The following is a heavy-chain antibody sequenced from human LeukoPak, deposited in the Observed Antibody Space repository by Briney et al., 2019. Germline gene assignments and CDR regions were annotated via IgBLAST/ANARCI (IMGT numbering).Heavy chain of an antibody. J-gene: IGHJ5*02. CDR1: GYTFTGYY. CDR2: INPNSGGT. Sequence: ASVKAPCKASGYTFTGYYMHWVRQAPGQGLEWMGWINPNSGGTNYAQKFQGRVTMTRDTSISTAYMELSRLRSDDTAVYYCARDIGTTVTTPWGQGTLVTVSS. V-gene: IGHV1-2*02. D-gene: IGHD4-17*01. CDR3: ARDIGTTVTTP.